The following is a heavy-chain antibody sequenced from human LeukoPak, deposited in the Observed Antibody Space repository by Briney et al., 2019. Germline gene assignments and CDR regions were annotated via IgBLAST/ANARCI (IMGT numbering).Heavy chain of an antibody. CDR3: AKTQLVGSYHPPGY. CDR1: GFTFSTYA. CDR2: ISSGGGNT. J-gene: IGHJ4*02. Sequence: PGGSLRLSCAASGFTFSTYAMSWIRQAPGKGLEWVSAISSGGGNTDYADSVKGRFTISRDNSKNTLYLQMNDLRPEDTAVYYCAKTQLVGSYHPPGYCGQGTLVTVSS. D-gene: IGHD1-26*01. V-gene: IGHV3-23*01.